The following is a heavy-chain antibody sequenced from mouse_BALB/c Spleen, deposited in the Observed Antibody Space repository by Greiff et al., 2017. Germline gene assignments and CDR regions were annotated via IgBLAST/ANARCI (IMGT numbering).Heavy chain of an antibody. CDR1: GYTFTSYY. D-gene: IGHD2-4*01. V-gene: IGHV1S81*02. CDR2: INPSNGGT. Sequence: QVQLQQPGAELVKPGASVKLSCKASGYTFTSYYMYWVKRRPGQGLEWIGGINPSNGGTNFNEKFKSKATLTVDKSSSTAYMQLSSLTSEDSAVYYCTKYYDYDGWFAYWGQGTLVTVSA. CDR3: TKYYDYDGWFAY. J-gene: IGHJ3*01.